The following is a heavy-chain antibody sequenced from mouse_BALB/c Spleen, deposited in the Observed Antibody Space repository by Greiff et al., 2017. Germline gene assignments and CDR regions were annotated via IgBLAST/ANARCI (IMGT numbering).Heavy chain of an antibody. CDR1: GFNIKDYY. CDR3: ARSDGYYGSSYWYFDV. Sequence: EVQGVESGAELVRPGALVKLSCKASGFNIKDYYMHWVKQRPEQGLEWIGWIDPENGNTIYDPKFQGKASITADTSSNTAYLQLSSLTSEDTAVYYCARSDGYYGSSYWYFDVWGAGTTVTVSS. CDR2: IDPENGNT. V-gene: IGHV14-1*02. J-gene: IGHJ1*01. D-gene: IGHD1-1*01.